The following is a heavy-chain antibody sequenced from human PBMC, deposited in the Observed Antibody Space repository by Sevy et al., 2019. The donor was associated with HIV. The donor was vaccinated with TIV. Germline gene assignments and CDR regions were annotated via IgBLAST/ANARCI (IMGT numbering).Heavy chain of an antibody. V-gene: IGHV3-23*01. CDR2: FSGSGGST. Sequence: GSLRPSCAASGFTLCSHAMSWVRQAPGKGPGWGSAFSGSGGSTYYADFVKGRFTISRDNSKNTLYLQMNSLRAEDTAVYYCAKDFPTYYDYVWGSFDYWGQGTLVTVSS. CDR1: GFTLCSHA. D-gene: IGHD3-16*01. J-gene: IGHJ4*02. CDR3: AKDFPTYYDYVWGSFDY.